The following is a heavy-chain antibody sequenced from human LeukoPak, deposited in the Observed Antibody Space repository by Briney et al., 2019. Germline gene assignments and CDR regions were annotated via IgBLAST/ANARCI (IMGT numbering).Heavy chain of an antibody. Sequence: SVKVSCKASGYTFTSYGISWVRQAPGQGLEWMGRIIPIFGTANYAQKFQGRVTITTDESTSTAYMELSSLRSEDTAVYYCARDLTGSYPAWGQGTLVTVSS. CDR2: IIPIFGTA. CDR1: GYTFTSYG. CDR3: ARDLTGSYPA. J-gene: IGHJ5*02. D-gene: IGHD2-15*01. V-gene: IGHV1-69*05.